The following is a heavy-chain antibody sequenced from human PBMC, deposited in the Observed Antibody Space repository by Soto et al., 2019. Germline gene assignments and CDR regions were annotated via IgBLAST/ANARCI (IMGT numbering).Heavy chain of an antibody. V-gene: IGHV1-18*04. CDR2: ISAYNGNT. Sequence: ASVKVSCKASGYTFTSYGISWVRQAPGQGLEWMGWISAYNGNTNYAQKLQGRVTMTTDTSTSTAYMELRSLRSDDTAVYYCARAQLATRSYYDILTGYYTDWFDPWGPGTQVTVSS. J-gene: IGHJ5*02. D-gene: IGHD3-9*01. CDR3: ARAQLATRSYYDILTGYYTDWFDP. CDR1: GYTFTSYG.